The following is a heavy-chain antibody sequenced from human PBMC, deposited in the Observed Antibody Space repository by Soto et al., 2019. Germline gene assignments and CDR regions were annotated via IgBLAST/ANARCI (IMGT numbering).Heavy chain of an antibody. Sequence: QLQLQESGSGLVKPSQTLSLTCAVSGGSISSGGYSWSWIRQPPGKGLEWIGYMYHSGSTYYKPSPKNRVTISIDRSKNQFSLKLSSVTAADTAVYYCPRVPDYWGQGILVTVSS. D-gene: IGHD2-2*01. CDR1: GGSISSGGYS. J-gene: IGHJ4*02. CDR2: MYHSGST. V-gene: IGHV4-30-2*01. CDR3: PRVPDY.